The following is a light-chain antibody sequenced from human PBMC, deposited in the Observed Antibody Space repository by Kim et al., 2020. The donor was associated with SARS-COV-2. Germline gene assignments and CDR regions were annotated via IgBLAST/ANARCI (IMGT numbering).Light chain of an antibody. J-gene: IGLJ3*02. CDR3: GADHASGSNFALV. CDR2: VGTGGIVG. Sequence: CTLSSGFSNYKVDWYQQRPGKGPRFVMRVGTGGIVGSKGDGIPDRFSVLGSGLNRYLTINNIQEEDESDYHCGADHASGSNFALVFGGGTQLTVL. CDR1: SGFSNYK. V-gene: IGLV9-49*01.